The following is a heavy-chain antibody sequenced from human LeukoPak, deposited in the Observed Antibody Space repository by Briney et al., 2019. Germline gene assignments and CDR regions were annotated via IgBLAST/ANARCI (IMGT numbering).Heavy chain of an antibody. CDR2: IFPGDSDT. D-gene: IGHD3-22*01. CDR1: GYRFTTNW. CDR3: ARHEGYYDSSGYNAFDI. Sequence: GESLKISCKGSGYRFTTNWIGWVRQMPGKGLGWMGTIFPGDSDTRYSPSFQGQVTISADKSISTAYLQWSSLKASDTAMYYCARHEGYYDSSGYNAFDIWGQGTMVTVSS. V-gene: IGHV5-51*01. J-gene: IGHJ3*02.